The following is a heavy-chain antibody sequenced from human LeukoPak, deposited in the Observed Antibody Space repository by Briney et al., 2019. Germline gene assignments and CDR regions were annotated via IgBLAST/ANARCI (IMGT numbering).Heavy chain of an antibody. CDR2: ISSNGGST. J-gene: IGHJ4*02. CDR3: ARAPIRALDY. V-gene: IGHV3-64*01. CDR1: GFTFSSYA. Sequence: GGSLRLSCAASGFTFSSYAMHWVRQAPGKGLEYVSAISSNGGSTYYANSVKGRFTISRDNSKNTLYLQMGSLRAEDMAVYCCARAPIRALDYWGQGTLVTVSS.